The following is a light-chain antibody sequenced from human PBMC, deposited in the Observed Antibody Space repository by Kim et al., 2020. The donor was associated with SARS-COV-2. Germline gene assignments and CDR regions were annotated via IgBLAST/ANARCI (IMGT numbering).Light chain of an antibody. CDR1: QSFGTN. J-gene: IGKJ2*02. V-gene: IGKV3-15*01. Sequence: SAGERATLACRASQSFGTNLAWYQQKPGQAPRLLLYGTSIRATGIPARFSGSGSGTEFTLTISSLQSEDFAVYYCQQYNNWPLPCTFGQGTKLEIK. CDR3: QQYNNWPLPCT. CDR2: GTS.